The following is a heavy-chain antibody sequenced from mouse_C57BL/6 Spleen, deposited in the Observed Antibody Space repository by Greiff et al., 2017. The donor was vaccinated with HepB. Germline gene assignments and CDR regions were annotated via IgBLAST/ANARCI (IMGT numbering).Heavy chain of an antibody. V-gene: IGHV10-1*01. D-gene: IGHD2-4*01. CDR2: IRSKSNNYAT. Sequence: EVQGVESGGGLVQPKGSLKLSCAASGFSFNTYAMNWVRQAPGKGLEWVARIRSKSNNYATYYADSVKDRFTISRDDSERMLYLQRNNLKTEDTAMYYCVGSDYDVFAYWGQGTLVTVSA. J-gene: IGHJ3*01. CDR3: VGSDYDVFAY. CDR1: GFSFNTYA.